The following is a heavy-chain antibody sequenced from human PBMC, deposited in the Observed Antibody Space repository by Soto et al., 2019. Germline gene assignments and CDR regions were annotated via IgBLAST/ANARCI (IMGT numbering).Heavy chain of an antibody. CDR1: GFTFSTYS. Sequence: GGSLRLSCAASGFTFSTYSMSWVRQAPGKGLEWVSSISGSGNYTHYADFLRGRFTISRDNAKTSLYLQMNSLRAEDTAVYYCAREGINNYNEYYFDSWGQGTVVTVSS. V-gene: IGHV3-21*01. CDR3: AREGINNYNEYYFDS. CDR2: ISGSGNYT. J-gene: IGHJ4*02. D-gene: IGHD4-4*01.